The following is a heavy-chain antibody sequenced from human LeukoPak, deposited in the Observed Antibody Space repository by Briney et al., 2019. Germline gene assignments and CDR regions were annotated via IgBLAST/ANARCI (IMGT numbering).Heavy chain of an antibody. CDR1: GYTFTSYY. CDR3: ARGQEQLTLTQPNYYYYMDV. CDR2: INPSGGST. J-gene: IGHJ6*03. Sequence: GASVKVSCKASGYTFTSYYMHWVRQAPGQGLEWMGIINPSGGSTSYAQKFQGRVTMTRDTSTSTVYMELSSLRSEDTAVYYCARGQEQLTLTQPNYYYYMDVWGKGTTVTVSS. D-gene: IGHD6-6*01. V-gene: IGHV1-46*01.